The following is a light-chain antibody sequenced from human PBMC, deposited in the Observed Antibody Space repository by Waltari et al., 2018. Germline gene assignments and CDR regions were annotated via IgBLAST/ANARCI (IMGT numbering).Light chain of an antibody. CDR2: GAS. CDR1: QSINNN. Sequence: EIVMTQFPATLPVSPGARATLSCRAGQSINNNLAWYRQKPGQAPRLVIYGASFRATGIPARISGSGSGTEFTLTISSLQSEDFAVYYCQQYDNWPPTTFGQGTKLEIK. V-gene: IGKV3-15*01. J-gene: IGKJ2*01. CDR3: QQYDNWPPTT.